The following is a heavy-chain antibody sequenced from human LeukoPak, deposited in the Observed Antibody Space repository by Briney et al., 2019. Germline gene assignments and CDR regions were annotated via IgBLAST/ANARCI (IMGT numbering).Heavy chain of an antibody. D-gene: IGHD3-10*01. V-gene: IGHV3-23*01. J-gene: IGHJ4*02. CDR3: AKSYDGSGSYYILVDAFDY. CDR2: ISGSGGST. Sequence: SGGSLRLSCAASRFTFSSYAMSWVRQAPGKGLEWVSAISGSGGSTYYADSVKGRFTISRDNSKNTLYLQMNSLRAEDTAVYYCAKSYDGSGSYYILVDAFDYWGQGTLVTVSS. CDR1: RFTFSSYA.